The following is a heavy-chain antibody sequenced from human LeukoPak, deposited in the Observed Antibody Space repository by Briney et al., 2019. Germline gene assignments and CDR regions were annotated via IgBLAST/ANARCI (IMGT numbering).Heavy chain of an antibody. V-gene: IGHV3-49*04. CDR2: IRSKAYGGTT. J-gene: IGHJ4*02. CDR1: GFTFGDYA. CDR3: TRESEDWNPVDY. Sequence: GGSLRLSCTASGFTFGDYAVSWVRQAPGKGLEWVGFIRSKAYGGTTEYAASVKGRFTISRDDSKSIAYLQMNSLKTEDTAVYYCTRESEDWNPVDYWGQGTLVTVSS. D-gene: IGHD1-1*01.